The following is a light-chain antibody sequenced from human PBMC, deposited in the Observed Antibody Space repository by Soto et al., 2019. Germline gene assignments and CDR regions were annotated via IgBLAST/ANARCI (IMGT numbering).Light chain of an antibody. CDR1: QSVNNN. Sequence: EIVMTQSPATLSVSPGERATLSCRASQSVNNNLAWYQQKPGQAPRLLIYDVSTRATGIPATFSGSGSGTDFTLTISGLQSEDFAVYYCQQYNNWPETFGQGTKVEIK. CDR2: DVS. V-gene: IGKV3-15*01. CDR3: QQYNNWPET. J-gene: IGKJ1*01.